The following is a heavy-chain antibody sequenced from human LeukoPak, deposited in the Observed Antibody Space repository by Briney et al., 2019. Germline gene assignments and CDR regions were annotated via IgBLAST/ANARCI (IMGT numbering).Heavy chain of an antibody. CDR1: GFTFSSYV. CDR2: ISSSGSTI. D-gene: IGHD1-26*01. J-gene: IGHJ4*02. CDR3: ARDLFLGARTFDY. Sequence: GGSLRLSCAASGFTFSSYVMNWVRQAPGKGLEWVSYISSSGSTIYYANSVKGRFTISRDNAKNSLYLQMNSLRAEDTAVYYCARDLFLGARTFDYWGQGTLVTVSS. V-gene: IGHV3-48*03.